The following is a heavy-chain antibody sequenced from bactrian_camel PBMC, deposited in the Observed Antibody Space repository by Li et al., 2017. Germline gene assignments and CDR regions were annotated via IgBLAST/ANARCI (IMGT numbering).Heavy chain of an antibody. J-gene: IGHJ4*01. D-gene: IGHD3*01. Sequence: HVQLVESGGGSVQSGGSLTLSCDASGITDGTSCMGWFRQAPGKGREGVAVIDSVGRTEYLDSVKGRSTISRDNAKNTLYLQMNSLKIDDTAVYYCAPDPRGSAYWGQGTQVTVS. CDR3: APDPRGSAY. CDR1: GITDGTSC. V-gene: IGHV3S55*01. CDR2: IDSVGRT.